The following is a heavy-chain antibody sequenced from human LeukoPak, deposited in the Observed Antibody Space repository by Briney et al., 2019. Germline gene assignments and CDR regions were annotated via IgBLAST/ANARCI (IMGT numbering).Heavy chain of an antibody. J-gene: IGHJ4*02. D-gene: IGHD1-1*01. CDR3: AKMGIWTQTQLGVGFDY. CDR1: GFTFSSYA. V-gene: IGHV3-23*01. CDR2: ISGSGGST. Sequence: GGSLRLSCAASGFTFSSYAMSWVRQAPGKGLEWVSAISGSGGSTYYADSVKGRFTISRDNSKNTLYLQMNSLRAEDTAVYYCAKMGIWTQTQLGVGFDYWGQGTLVAVSS.